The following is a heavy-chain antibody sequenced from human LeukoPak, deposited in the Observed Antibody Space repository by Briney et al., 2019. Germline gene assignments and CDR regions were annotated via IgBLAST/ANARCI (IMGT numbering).Heavy chain of an antibody. J-gene: IGHJ3*02. Sequence: GRSLRLSCAASGFTFSSYAMHWVRQAPGKGLEWVSVIYSGGSTYYADSVKGRFTISRDNSKNTLYLQMNSLRAEDTAVYYCARLNSGSYYGGAFDIWGQGTMVTVSS. CDR3: ARLNSGSYYGGAFDI. V-gene: IGHV3-53*01. D-gene: IGHD1-26*01. CDR2: IYSGGST. CDR1: GFTFSSYA.